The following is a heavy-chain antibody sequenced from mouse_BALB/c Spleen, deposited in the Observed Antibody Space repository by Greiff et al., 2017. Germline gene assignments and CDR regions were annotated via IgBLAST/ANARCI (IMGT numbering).Heavy chain of an antibody. CDR3: ASHYYGSPWFAY. D-gene: IGHD1-1*01. CDR1: GFTFSSYT. CDR2: ISNGGGST. Sequence: EVKVVESGGGLVQPGGSLKLSCAASGFTFSSYTMSWVRQTPEKRLEWVAYISNGGGSTYYPDTVKGRFTISRDNAKNTLYLQMSSLKSEDTAMYYCASHYYGSPWFAYWGQGTLVTVSA. J-gene: IGHJ3*01. V-gene: IGHV5-12-2*01.